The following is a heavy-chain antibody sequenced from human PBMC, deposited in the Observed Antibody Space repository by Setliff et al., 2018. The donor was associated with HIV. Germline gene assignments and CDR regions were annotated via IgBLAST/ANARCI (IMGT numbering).Heavy chain of an antibody. D-gene: IGHD6-6*01. CDR3: ASRIVAPYDYYYYYMDV. CDR2: VYDSGKT. Sequence: PSETLSLTCAIPDQLISSGNYWGWIRQPPGRGLEWIGSVYDSGKTYYKPALESRAAISLDTSMNQFSLKLSSVTAADTAVYYCASRIVAPYDYYYYYMDVWCKGTTVTVS. J-gene: IGHJ6*03. V-gene: IGHV4-38-2*01. CDR1: DQLISSGNY.